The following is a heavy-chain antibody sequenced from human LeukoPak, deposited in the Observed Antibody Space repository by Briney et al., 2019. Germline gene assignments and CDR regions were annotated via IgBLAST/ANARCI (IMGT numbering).Heavy chain of an antibody. CDR3: ATGGYLPAFDI. CDR2: IYTSGTT. CDR1: GGSISSGTYY. J-gene: IGHJ3*02. D-gene: IGHD3-16*01. Sequence: PSETLSLTCTVSGGSISSGTYYWSWIRQPAGKGLEWIGRIYTSGTTNYNPSLKSRVTISVDTSKNQFSLKLSSVTAADTAVYYCATGGYLPAFDIWGQGTMVTVSS. V-gene: IGHV4-61*02.